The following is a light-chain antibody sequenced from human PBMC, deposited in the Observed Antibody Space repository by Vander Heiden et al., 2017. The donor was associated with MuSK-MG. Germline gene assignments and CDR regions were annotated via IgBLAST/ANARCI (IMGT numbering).Light chain of an antibody. J-gene: IGKJ1*01. V-gene: IGKV4-1*01. CDR2: WAS. Sequence: DIVMTQSPDSLAVSLGERATINCKSSQSVLYNANNKNYLAWYQQKPGQPPKMLIYWASTRESGVPDRFSGSGSGTDFTLTISSLQAEDVAVYYCQQYYTTVRTFGQGTKVEIK. CDR3: QQYYTTVRT. CDR1: QSVLYNANNKNY.